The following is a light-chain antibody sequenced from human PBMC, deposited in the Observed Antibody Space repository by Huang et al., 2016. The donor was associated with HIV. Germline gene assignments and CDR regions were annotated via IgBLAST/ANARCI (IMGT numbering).Light chain of an antibody. Sequence: VVMTQSPGTLSLSPGERASLSCRASKAASSDFVAWYQHKPGQAPRLLISGPSTRATGVPDRFSVSWSGTDFTLIIDRLEPEDFALYYCQQFGYSPFTFGGGTRLEI. CDR1: KAASSDF. V-gene: IGKV3-20*01. CDR2: GPS. J-gene: IGKJ4*01. CDR3: QQFGYSPFT.